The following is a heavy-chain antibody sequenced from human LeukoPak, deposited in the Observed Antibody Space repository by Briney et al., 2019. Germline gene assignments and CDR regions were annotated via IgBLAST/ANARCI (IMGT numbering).Heavy chain of an antibody. J-gene: IGHJ6*02. D-gene: IGHD6-13*01. CDR2: INPNSGGT. CDR1: GYTFTGYY. V-gene: IGHV1-2*02. CDR3: ARSVGDDLGYSSSWSWYYGMDV. Sequence: ASVKGSCKASGYTFTGYYMHWVRQAPGQGREWMGWINPNSGGTNYAQKFQGRVTMTRDTSISTAYMELSRLRSDDTAVYYCARSVGDDLGYSSSWSWYYGMDVWGQGTTVTVSS.